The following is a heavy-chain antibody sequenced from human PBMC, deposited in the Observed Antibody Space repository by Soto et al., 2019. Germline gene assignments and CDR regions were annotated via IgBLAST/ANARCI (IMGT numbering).Heavy chain of an antibody. D-gene: IGHD6-6*01. V-gene: IGHV3-7*01. CDR2: IKQDGSEK. CDR1: GFTFSSYW. J-gene: IGHJ3*02. CDR3: ARDGRSSSSKDAFDI. Sequence: GGSLRLSCAASGFTFSSYWMSWARQAPGKGLEWVANIKQDGSEKYYVDSVKGRFTISRDNAKNSLYLQMNSLRAEDTAVYYCARDGRSSSSKDAFDIWGQGTMVTVSS.